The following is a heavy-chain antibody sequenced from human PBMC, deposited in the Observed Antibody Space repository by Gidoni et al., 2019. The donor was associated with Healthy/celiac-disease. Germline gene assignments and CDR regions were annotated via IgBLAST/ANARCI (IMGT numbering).Heavy chain of an antibody. CDR1: GGTFSSYA. D-gene: IGHD6-6*01. Sequence: QVQLVQSGAEVKKPGSSVKVSCTASGGTFSSYAISWVRQAPGQGLEWMGGIIPIFGTANYAQKFQGRVTITADESTSTAYMELSSLRSEDTAVYYCARDRIAARQDYYYYGMDVWGQGTTVTVSS. CDR3: ARDRIAARQDYYYYGMDV. J-gene: IGHJ6*02. V-gene: IGHV1-69*01. CDR2: IIPIFGTA.